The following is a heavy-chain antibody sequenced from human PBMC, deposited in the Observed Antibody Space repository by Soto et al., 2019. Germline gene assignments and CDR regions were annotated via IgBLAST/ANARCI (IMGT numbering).Heavy chain of an antibody. CDR1: GFTFSNYA. CDR2: ISGSGGST. V-gene: IGHV3-23*01. CDR3: AKGRPAAMPNLRFDY. D-gene: IGHD2-2*01. J-gene: IGHJ4*02. Sequence: GGSLRLSCAASGFTFSNYAMSWVRQAPGKGLEWVSTISGSGGSTYYADSVKGRFTISRDNSKNTLYLQMNSLRDEDTAVYYCAKGRPAAMPNLRFDYWGQGTLVTVSS.